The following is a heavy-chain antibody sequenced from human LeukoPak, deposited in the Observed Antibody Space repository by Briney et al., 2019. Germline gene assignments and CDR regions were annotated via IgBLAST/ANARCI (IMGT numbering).Heavy chain of an antibody. V-gene: IGHV3-48*03. CDR3: ARGRDIVVVVAATPGTGNWFDP. Sequence: GGSLRLSCAASGFTFSSYEMNWVRQAPGKGLEWVSYISSSGSTIYYADPVKGRFTISRDNAKNSLYLQMNSLRAEDTAVYYCARGRDIVVVVAATPGTGNWFDPWGQGTLVTVSS. J-gene: IGHJ5*02. CDR2: ISSSGSTI. CDR1: GFTFSSYE. D-gene: IGHD2-15*01.